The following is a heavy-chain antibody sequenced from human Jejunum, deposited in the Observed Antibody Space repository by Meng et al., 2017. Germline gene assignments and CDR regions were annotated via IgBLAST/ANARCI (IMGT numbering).Heavy chain of an antibody. J-gene: IGHJ4*01. D-gene: IGHD4-17*01. CDR2: ITDSGAGL. Sequence: GGSLRLSCAASGFSFSTYEFNWVRQAPGKELEGVSHITDSGAGLYYADAVKGRFTVSRDNAKNSVYLQMSSLRAGETAVYSCARGIVGDPGYFDYWGHGTLVTVSS. CDR3: ARGIVGDPGYFDY. CDR1: GFSFSTYE. V-gene: IGHV3-48*03.